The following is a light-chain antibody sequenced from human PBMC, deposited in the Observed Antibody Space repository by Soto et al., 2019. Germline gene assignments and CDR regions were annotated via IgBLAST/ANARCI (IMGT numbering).Light chain of an antibody. CDR1: SSNIGAGYD. J-gene: IGLJ1*01. CDR3: QSYDSSPSGYV. V-gene: IGLV1-40*01. CDR2: INK. Sequence: QYVLTQPPSVSGAPGQRVTISCTGSSSNIGAGYDVHWYQQLPGTAPKLLIYINKNRPSGVPDRFSGSKSGTSASLAITGLQAEDEADYYCQSYDSSPSGYVFGTGTKVTVL.